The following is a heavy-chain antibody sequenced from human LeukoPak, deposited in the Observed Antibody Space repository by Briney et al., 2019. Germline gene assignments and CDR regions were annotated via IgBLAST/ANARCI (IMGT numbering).Heavy chain of an antibody. J-gene: IGHJ4*02. D-gene: IGHD3-22*01. V-gene: IGHV3-11*04. CDR2: ITNNGGAM. Sequence: GGTLRLSCAASGFTFSDYYMGWIRQAPGKGLEWISYITNNGGAMFYADSLKGRLTIFRDNAKKSLYLQMNSLRPDDTALYYCARALADSRGYYLGFDYWGQGTLVTVSS. CDR1: GFTFSDYY. CDR3: ARALADSRGYYLGFDY.